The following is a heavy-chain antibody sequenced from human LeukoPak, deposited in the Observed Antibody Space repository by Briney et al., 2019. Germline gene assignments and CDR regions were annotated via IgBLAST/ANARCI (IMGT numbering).Heavy chain of an antibody. CDR1: GGSISSGGYY. J-gene: IGHJ5*02. CDR3: ARVGDQLPTTSWFDP. V-gene: IGHV4-31*03. D-gene: IGHD2-2*01. CDR2: IYYSGST. Sequence: SQTLSLTCTVSGGSISSGGYYWSWIRQHPGKGLEWIGYIYYSGSTYYNPSLKSRVTISVDTSKNQLSLKLSSVTAADTAVYYCARVGDQLPTTSWFDPWGQGTLVTVSS.